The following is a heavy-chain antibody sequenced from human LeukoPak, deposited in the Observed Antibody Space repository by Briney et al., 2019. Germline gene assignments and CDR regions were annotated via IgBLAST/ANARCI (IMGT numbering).Heavy chain of an antibody. CDR1: GFDFSNYW. D-gene: IGHD7-27*01. CDR3: ARDPGNWGTVVDY. V-gene: IGHV3-48*02. Sequence: GGSLRLSCAASGFDFSNYWMYWVRQAPGKGLEWISYISSSSSTIFYADSVKGRFTISRDNAKNSLYLQMNSLRDEDTAVYYCARDPGNWGTVVDYWGQGTLVTVSS. CDR2: ISSSSSTI. J-gene: IGHJ4*02.